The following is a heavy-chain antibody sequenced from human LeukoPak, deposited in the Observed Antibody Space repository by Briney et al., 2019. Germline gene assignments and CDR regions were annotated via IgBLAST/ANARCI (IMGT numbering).Heavy chain of an antibody. CDR3: ARDNSGYPRGFDY. J-gene: IGHJ4*02. CDR1: GFTFSSYW. V-gene: IGHV3-7*01. Sequence: GGSLRLSCAASGFTFSSYWMSWVRQAPGKGLEWVANIKQDGSEKYYVDSVKGRFTISRDNAKNSLYLQMNSLRAEDTAVYYCARDNSGYPRGFDYWGQGTLVTVSS. CDR2: IKQDGSEK. D-gene: IGHD5-12*01.